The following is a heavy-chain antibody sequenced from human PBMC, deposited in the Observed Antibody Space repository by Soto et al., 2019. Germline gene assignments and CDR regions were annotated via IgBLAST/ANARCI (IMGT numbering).Heavy chain of an antibody. V-gene: IGHV1-18*01. CDR3: ARDSGVSGAYRSTRYFYY. Sequence: ASVKVSCKASGYTFTSYGISWVRQAPGQGLEWMGWISAYNGNTNYAQKLQGRVTMTTDTSTSTAYMELRSLRSDDTAVYYCARDSGVSGAYRSTRYFYYWGQGTLVTVAS. CDR1: GYTFTSYG. J-gene: IGHJ4*02. D-gene: IGHD6-13*01. CDR2: ISAYNGNT.